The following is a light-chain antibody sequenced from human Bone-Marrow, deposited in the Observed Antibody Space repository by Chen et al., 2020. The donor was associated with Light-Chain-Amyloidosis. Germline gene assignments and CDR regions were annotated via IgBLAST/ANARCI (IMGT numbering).Light chain of an antibody. CDR2: ANK. Sequence: QSVLTQPPSVSGAPGQRVTISCTGSSSNIGADYDVHWYQQLPGTAPKLLIFANKYRPSGVPDRFSGSKSGSSASLAITGLQAEDEADYYCQSYDGRLSGRVVGGGTKLTVL. CDR1: SSNIGADYD. CDR3: QSYDGRLSGRV. V-gene: IGLV1-40*01. J-gene: IGLJ3*02.